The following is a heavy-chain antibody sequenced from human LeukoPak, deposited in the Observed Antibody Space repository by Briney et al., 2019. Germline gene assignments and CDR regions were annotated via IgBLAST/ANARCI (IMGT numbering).Heavy chain of an antibody. CDR2: IRSKRDGGTT. CDR3: ARDWYYAFDF. D-gene: IGHD2-21*02. V-gene: IGHV3-15*07. Sequence: GGSLRLSCLASGFTFSNTWMNWVRQAPGKGLEWVARIRSKRDGGTTDYAAPVKGRFTISRDDSKNTVYLQMNSLKAEDTDVYYCARDWYYAFDFWGQGTMVTVSS. CDR1: GFTFSNTW. J-gene: IGHJ3*01.